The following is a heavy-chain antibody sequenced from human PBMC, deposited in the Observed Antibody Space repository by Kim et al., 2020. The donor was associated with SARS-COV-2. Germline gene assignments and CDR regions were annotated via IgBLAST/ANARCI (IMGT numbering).Heavy chain of an antibody. D-gene: IGHD2-8*01. CDR2: ISYDGRVQ. CDR3: ARDPLIGPPDXXXL. Sequence: GGSLRLSCAASGFTFSSYAMHWVRQTPGKGLEWVAVISYDGRVQYQADSVKGRFTMSRDDSRSMVHLQMSSMRPEDTAVYFCARDPLIGPPDXXXLWGQGXXVXVSS. V-gene: IGHV3-30*04. CDR1: GFTFSSYA. J-gene: IGHJ4*02.